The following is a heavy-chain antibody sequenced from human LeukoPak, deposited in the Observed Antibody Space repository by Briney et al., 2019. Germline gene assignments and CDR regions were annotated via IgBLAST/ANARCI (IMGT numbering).Heavy chain of an antibody. CDR3: ARGPRGYDSYYMDV. D-gene: IGHD5-12*01. Sequence: GASVKVSCKASGYTFTGYDINWVRQATGQGLGWMGWMNPNSGNTGYAQKFQGRVTITRNTSISTASMELSSLRSEDTAVYYCARGPRGYDSYYMDVWGKGTTVTVSS. CDR2: MNPNSGNT. CDR1: GYTFTGYD. J-gene: IGHJ6*03. V-gene: IGHV1-8*02.